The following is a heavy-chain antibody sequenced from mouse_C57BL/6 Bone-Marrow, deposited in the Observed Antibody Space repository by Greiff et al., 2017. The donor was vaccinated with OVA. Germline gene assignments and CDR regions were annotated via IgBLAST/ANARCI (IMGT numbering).Heavy chain of an antibody. J-gene: IGHJ3*01. D-gene: IGHD1-1*01. CDR3: ARAGSSPFAY. Sequence: QVQLQQPGAELVRPGTSVKLSCKASGYTFTSYWMHWVKQRPGQGLEWIGVIDPSDSYTNYNQKFKGKATLTVDTSSSTAYMQLSSLTSEDSAVYYCARAGSSPFAYWGQGTLVTVS. V-gene: IGHV1-59*01. CDR1: GYTFTSYW. CDR2: IDPSDSYT.